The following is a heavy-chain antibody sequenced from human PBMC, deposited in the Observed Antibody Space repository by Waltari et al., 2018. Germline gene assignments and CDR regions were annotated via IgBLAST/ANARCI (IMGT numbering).Heavy chain of an antibody. CDR3: ARDLPYSSGWPDAFDI. Sequence: EEQLLESGGGLVQPGDSLRLSCAGSGFRFSNYWMNWVRQAPGKGLVWVARIGNDETGISYADSVKGRFTISRDNSKNTLYLQMNSLRAEDTAVYYCARDLPYSSGWPDAFDIWGQGTMVTVSS. D-gene: IGHD6-19*01. CDR2: IGNDETGI. CDR1: GFRFSNYW. V-gene: IGHV3-74*01. J-gene: IGHJ3*02.